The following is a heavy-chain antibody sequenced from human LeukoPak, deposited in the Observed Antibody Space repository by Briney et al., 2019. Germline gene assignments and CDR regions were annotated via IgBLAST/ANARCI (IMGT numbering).Heavy chain of an antibody. Sequence: GGSLRLSCAASGFTFSSYSMNWVRQAPGKGLEWVSSISSSGSYIYYADSVKGRFTISRDNAKNSLYLQMNSLRAEDTAVYYCARGAQLLDWYFDLRGRGTLVTVSS. J-gene: IGHJ2*01. D-gene: IGHD2-2*01. CDR1: GFTFSSYS. CDR2: ISSSGSYI. CDR3: ARGAQLLDWYFDL. V-gene: IGHV3-21*01.